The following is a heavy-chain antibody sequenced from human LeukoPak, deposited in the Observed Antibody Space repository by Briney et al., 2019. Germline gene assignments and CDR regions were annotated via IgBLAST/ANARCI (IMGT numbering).Heavy chain of an antibody. V-gene: IGHV3-23*01. J-gene: IGHJ4*02. Sequence: GGSLRLSCAASGFSFDVHAMTWVRQAPGKGPEWVATIGGPAETFYADSGRGRFTISRDNSRYTLYLQMNRLRAEDSALYYCAKDWTSHNGVYDCLDFWGQGTQVTVSS. D-gene: IGHD3-16*01. CDR2: IGGPAET. CDR1: GFSFDVHA. CDR3: AKDWTSHNGVYDCLDF.